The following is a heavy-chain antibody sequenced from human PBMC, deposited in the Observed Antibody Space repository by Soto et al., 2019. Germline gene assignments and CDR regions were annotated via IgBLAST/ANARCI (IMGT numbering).Heavy chain of an antibody. D-gene: IGHD4-4*01. CDR2: IGTAGDT. V-gene: IGHV3-13*01. CDR3: ARAPYSNYDYYYGMDV. Sequence: GGSLRLSCAASGFTFSSYDMHWVRQATGKGLEWVSAIGTAGDTYYPGSVKGRFTISRENAKNSLYLQMNSLRAGDTAVYYSARAPYSNYDYYYGMDVWGQGTTVTSP. J-gene: IGHJ6*02. CDR1: GFTFSSYD.